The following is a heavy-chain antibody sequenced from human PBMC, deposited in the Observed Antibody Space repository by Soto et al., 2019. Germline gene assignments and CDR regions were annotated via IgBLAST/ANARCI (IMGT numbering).Heavy chain of an antibody. Sequence: SETLSLTCSFSGDSVTSHYLTWIRQSPEKGLEWIGYMHYTGFSHYNPSLKSRLTISVDTSKNQFTLQLTSVTVADTAVYYCARDSKAVAGTLGFAPWGQGTLVTVSS. V-gene: IGHV4-59*02. CDR3: ARDSKAVAGTLGFAP. J-gene: IGHJ5*02. D-gene: IGHD6-19*01. CDR1: GDSVTSHY. CDR2: MHYTGFS.